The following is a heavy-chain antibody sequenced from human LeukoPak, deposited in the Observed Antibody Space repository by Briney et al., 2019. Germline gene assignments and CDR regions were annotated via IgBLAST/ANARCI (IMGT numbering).Heavy chain of an antibody. CDR1: GYTFTSYH. CDR3: ARLVRGAWFDP. J-gene: IGHJ5*02. Sequence: ASVQVSCKTSGYTFTSYHMHWVRQAPGQGLEWMGWISAYNGNTNYAQKLQGRVTMTTDTSTSTAYMELRSLRSDDTAVYYCARLVRGAWFDPWGQGTLVTVSS. V-gene: IGHV1-18*04. CDR2: ISAYNGNT. D-gene: IGHD3-10*01.